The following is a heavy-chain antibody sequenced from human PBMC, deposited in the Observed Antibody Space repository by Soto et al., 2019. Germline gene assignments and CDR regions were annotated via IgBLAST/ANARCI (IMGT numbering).Heavy chain of an antibody. V-gene: IGHV2-5*02. CDR1: GFSLSASGVG. J-gene: IGHJ4*02. D-gene: IGHD6-19*01. CDR3: AHRLGIAVAAHFDY. CDR2: IYWDDGK. Sequence: QITLKESGPTLVKPTQTLTLTCTFSGFSLSASGVGVGWIRQPPGKALEWLALIYWDDGKHYSRSLKSRHTNTKDTSKNQVVLTMTNVDPVDTATYYCAHRLGIAVAAHFDYWGQGTLGTVSS.